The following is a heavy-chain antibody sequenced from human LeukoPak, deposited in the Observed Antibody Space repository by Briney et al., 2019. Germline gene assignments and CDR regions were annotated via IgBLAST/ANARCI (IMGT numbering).Heavy chain of an antibody. CDR1: GFSFSNYW. CDR2: IKQDGSEK. V-gene: IGHV3-7*03. D-gene: IGHD1-26*01. CDR3: ARDKIVGATNFDY. Sequence: GGSLRLSCAASGFSFSNYWMSWVRQVPGKGLEWVANIKQDGSEKYCVDSVKGRFTVSRDNAKNSLYLQMNSLRAEDTAIYYCARDKIVGATNFDYWGQGTLVTVSS. J-gene: IGHJ4*02.